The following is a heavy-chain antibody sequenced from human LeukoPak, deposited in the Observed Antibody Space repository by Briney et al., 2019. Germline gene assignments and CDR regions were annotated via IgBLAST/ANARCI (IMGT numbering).Heavy chain of an antibody. CDR2: IYHSGST. CDR1: GDSISSSNW. Sequence: SETLSLTCAVSGDSISSSNWWSWVRQPPGKGLEWIGEIYHSGSTNYNPSLKSRVSISVDKSKNQFSLKLYSVTAADTAVYYCARDRSYSAYWYFDLWGRGTLVTVSS. CDR3: ARDRSYSAYWYFDL. D-gene: IGHD1-26*01. J-gene: IGHJ2*01. V-gene: IGHV4-4*02.